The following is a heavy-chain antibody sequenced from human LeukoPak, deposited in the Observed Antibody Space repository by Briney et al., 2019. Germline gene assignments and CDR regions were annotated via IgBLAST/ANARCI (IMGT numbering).Heavy chain of an antibody. D-gene: IGHD6-6*01. CDR2: IYYSGST. J-gene: IGHJ4*02. CDR1: GGSISSHY. CDR3: ARGENIAARRAVLDY. V-gene: IGHV4-59*11. Sequence: SETLSLTCTVSGGSISSHYWSWIRQPPGKGLEWIGYIYYSGSTNYNPSLKSRVTISVDTSKNQFSLNLSSVTAADTAVYYCARGENIAARRAVLDYWGQGTLVTVSS.